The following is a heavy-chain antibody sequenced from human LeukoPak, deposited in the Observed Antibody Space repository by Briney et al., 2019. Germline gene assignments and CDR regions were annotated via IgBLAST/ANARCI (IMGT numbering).Heavy chain of an antibody. V-gene: IGHV4-31*03. D-gene: IGHD2-2*01. Sequence: SQTLSLTCTVSNGSISSGGYYWNWIRQHPGKGLEWIGYIYYSGSTYYNPSLKSRVTISIHTSQNQFSLKLRSVTAADTAVYYCARHIGYCSTTSCQPGFHPWGQGTLVTVSS. CDR1: NGSISSGGYY. CDR3: ARHIGYCSTTSCQPGFHP. J-gene: IGHJ5*02. CDR2: IYYSGST.